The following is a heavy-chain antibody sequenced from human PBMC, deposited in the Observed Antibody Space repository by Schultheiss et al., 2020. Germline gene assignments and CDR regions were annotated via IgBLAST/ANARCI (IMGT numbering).Heavy chain of an antibody. V-gene: IGHV5-51*01. J-gene: IGHJ6*02. CDR3: ARSPTNGYDYPYYFYGMDV. Sequence: KVSCKGSGYSFSSYWIGWVRQMPGKGLEWMGIIYPGDSDTRYSPSFQGQVTISADKSISTAYLQWSSLKASDTAMYYCARSPTNGYDYPYYFYGMDVWGQGTTVTVSS. D-gene: IGHD5-12*01. CDR2: IYPGDSDT. CDR1: GYSFSSYW.